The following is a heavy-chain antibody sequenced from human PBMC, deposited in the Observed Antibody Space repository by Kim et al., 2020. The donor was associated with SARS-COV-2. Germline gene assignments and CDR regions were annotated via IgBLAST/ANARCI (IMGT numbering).Heavy chain of an antibody. Sequence: ASVKVSCKASGYTFTSYAMHWVRQAPGQRLEWMGWINAGNGNTKYSQKFQGRVTITRDTSASTAYMELSSLRSEDTAVYYCARVKWGGYYYGMDVWGQGTTVTVSS. CDR3: ARVKWGGYYYGMDV. V-gene: IGHV1-3*01. J-gene: IGHJ6*02. CDR2: INAGNGNT. D-gene: IGHD7-27*01. CDR1: GYTFTSYA.